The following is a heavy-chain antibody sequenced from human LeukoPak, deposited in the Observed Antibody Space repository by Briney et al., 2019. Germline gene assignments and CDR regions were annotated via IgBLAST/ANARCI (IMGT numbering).Heavy chain of an antibody. CDR3: ARGPLGKLEPPGAYDY. CDR2: INHSGST. J-gene: IGHJ4*02. Sequence: SETLYLTCAVYGGSFSGYYWSWIRQPPGKGLEWIGEINHSGSTNYNPSLKSRVTISVDTSKNQFSLKLSSVPAADTAVYYCARGPLGKLEPPGAYDYWGQGTLVTVSS. V-gene: IGHV4-34*01. CDR1: GGSFSGYY. D-gene: IGHD1-1*01.